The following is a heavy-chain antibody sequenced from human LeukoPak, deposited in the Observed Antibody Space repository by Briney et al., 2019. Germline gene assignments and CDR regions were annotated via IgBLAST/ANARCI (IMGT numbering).Heavy chain of an antibody. CDR3: ARGPGYSKADQYYYMDV. CDR2: INPNSGGT. CDR1: GYTFTGYY. D-gene: IGHD2-21*01. V-gene: IGHV1-2*06. Sequence: ASVKVSCKASGYTFTGYYMHWVRQAPGQGLEWMGRINPNSGGTNYAQKFQGRVTMTRDTSISTAYIELSRLRSDDTAVYYFARGPGYSKADQYYYMDVWGKGTTVTVSS. J-gene: IGHJ6*03.